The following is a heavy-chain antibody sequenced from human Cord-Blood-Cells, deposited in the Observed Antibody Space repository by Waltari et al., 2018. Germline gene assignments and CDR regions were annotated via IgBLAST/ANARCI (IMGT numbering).Heavy chain of an antibody. CDR1: GFTFSSYE. J-gene: IGHJ4*02. V-gene: IGHV3-48*03. D-gene: IGHD3-10*01. CDR3: ARDGVLLWFGELFDY. CDR2: ISSSGSTI. Sequence: EVQLVESGGGLVQPGGSLRLSCAASGFTFSSYEMNWVRQAPGKGLEWVSYISSSGSTIYYADSVKGQFTISRDNAKNSLYLQMNSLRAEDTAVYYCARDGVLLWFGELFDYWGQGTLVTVSS.